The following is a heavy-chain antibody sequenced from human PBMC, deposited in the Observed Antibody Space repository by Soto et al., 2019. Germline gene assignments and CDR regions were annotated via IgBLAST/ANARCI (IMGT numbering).Heavy chain of an antibody. V-gene: IGHV1-69*06. J-gene: IGHJ5*02. CDR2: IIPIFGTA. CDR1: GGTFSRYA. Sequence: SVKVSCKASGGTFSRYAISWVRQAPGQGLEWMGGIIPIFGTANYTQKFQGRITITADKSTSTAYMELSSLRSEDTAVYYCARTTERLVLAYWFDPWGQGTLVTVSS. CDR3: ARTTERLVLAYWFDP. D-gene: IGHD6-13*01.